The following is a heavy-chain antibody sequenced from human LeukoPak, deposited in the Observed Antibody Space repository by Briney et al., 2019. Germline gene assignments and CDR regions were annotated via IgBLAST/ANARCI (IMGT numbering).Heavy chain of an antibody. V-gene: IGHV4-61*01. CDR3: ARDKAGYGGKGGIDY. Sequence: SETLSLTCTVSGGSVSSGSYYWSWIRQPPGKGLEWIGYIYYSGSTNYNPSLKSRVTISVDTSKNQFSLKLSSVTAADTAVYYCARDKAGYGGKGGIDYWGQGTPVTVSS. D-gene: IGHD4-23*01. J-gene: IGHJ4*02. CDR2: IYYSGST. CDR1: GGSVSSGSYY.